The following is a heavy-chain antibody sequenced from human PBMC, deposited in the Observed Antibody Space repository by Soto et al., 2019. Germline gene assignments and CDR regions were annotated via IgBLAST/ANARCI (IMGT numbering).Heavy chain of an antibody. Sequence: EVQLLESGGGLVQPGGSRRLSCAASGFTFNNYAMTWVRQAPGKALEWVSAISGGGDTTSYADSVKGRFTVSRDGSKNTLYLQMSSLRAEDTALYYCAKGRGGSGSLTPRVDFWGQGTLVTVSS. D-gene: IGHD3-10*01. CDR3: AKGRGGSGSLTPRVDF. V-gene: IGHV3-23*01. J-gene: IGHJ4*02. CDR1: GFTFNNYA. CDR2: ISGGGDTT.